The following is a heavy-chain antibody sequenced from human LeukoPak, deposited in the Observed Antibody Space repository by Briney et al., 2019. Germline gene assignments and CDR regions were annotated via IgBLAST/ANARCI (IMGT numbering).Heavy chain of an antibody. D-gene: IGHD5-12*01. CDR3: ARDRLNSLIRGGSGYDYYFDY. CDR2: ISPNSGGT. V-gene: IGHV1-2*02. CDR1: GYTFTGYY. J-gene: IGHJ4*02. Sequence: ASVKVSCKASGYTFTGYYMHWVRQAPGQGLEWMGWISPNSGGTKYAQKFQGRVSMTRDTSISTVYMELSRLRSDDTAVYYCARDRLNSLIRGGSGYDYYFDYWGQGTLVTVSS.